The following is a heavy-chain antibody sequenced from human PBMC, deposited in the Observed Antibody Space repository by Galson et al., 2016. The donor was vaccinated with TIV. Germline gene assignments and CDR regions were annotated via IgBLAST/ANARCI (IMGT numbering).Heavy chain of an antibody. J-gene: IGHJ4*02. CDR1: GDSVSSNSAA. D-gene: IGHD3-16*01. CDR3: ARATPSVFGIIMTLDS. Sequence: AISGDSVSSNSAAWNWLRQSPSRGLEWLGRTFYRSEWYNDYAPSVKSRITINPDTSKNQFSLQLNSVTPEDTAVYYCARATPSVFGIIMTLDSWGQGTLVTVSS. V-gene: IGHV6-1*01. CDR2: TFYRSEWYN.